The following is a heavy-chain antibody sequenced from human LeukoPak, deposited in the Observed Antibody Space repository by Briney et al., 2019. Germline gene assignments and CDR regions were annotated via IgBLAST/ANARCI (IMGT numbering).Heavy chain of an antibody. Sequence: EASVKVSCKASGGTSSSYAISWVRQAPGQGLEWMGRIIPILGIANYAQKFQGRVTITADKSTSTAYMELSSLRSEDTAVYYCARDTSEYYFDYWGQGTLVTVSS. D-gene: IGHD3-10*01. J-gene: IGHJ4*02. CDR2: IIPILGIA. V-gene: IGHV1-69*04. CDR1: GGTSSSYA. CDR3: ARDTSEYYFDY.